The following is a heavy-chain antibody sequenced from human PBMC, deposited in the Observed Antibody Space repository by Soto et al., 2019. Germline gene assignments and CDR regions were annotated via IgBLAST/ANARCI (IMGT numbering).Heavy chain of an antibody. CDR2: ISGYNGNT. Sequence: QVQLVQSGTEVKKPGASVKVSCKASGYTFSTYGISWVRQAPGQGLEWMGWISGYNGNTDYAQKFQGRVTITTDTSTSTVYMDLRSLRSEDTAVYFCARKIVGVVFDYWGQGTLVTVSS. J-gene: IGHJ4*02. CDR1: GYTFSTYG. V-gene: IGHV1-18*01. CDR3: ARKIVGVVFDY. D-gene: IGHD1-26*01.